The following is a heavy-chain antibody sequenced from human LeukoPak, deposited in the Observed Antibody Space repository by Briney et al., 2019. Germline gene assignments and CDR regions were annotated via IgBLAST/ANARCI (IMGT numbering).Heavy chain of an antibody. V-gene: IGHV4-34*01. CDR3: AREIKGTRYCSSTSCSDYYYYYMDV. CDR1: GVSISSYY. J-gene: IGHJ6*03. CDR2: INHSGST. D-gene: IGHD2-2*01. Sequence: SETLSLTCTVSGVSISSYYWSWIRQPPGKGLEWIGEINHSGSTNYNPSLKSRGTISVDTSKNQFSLKLSSVTAAETAVYYCAREIKGTRYCSSTSCSDYYYYYMDVWGKGTTVTISS.